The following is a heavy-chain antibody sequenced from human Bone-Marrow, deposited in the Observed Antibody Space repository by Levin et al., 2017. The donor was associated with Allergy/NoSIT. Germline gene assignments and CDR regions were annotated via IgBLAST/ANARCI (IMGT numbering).Heavy chain of an antibody. CDR2: ISGYGTNT. CDR3: AKGWLQSEYFDY. D-gene: IGHD5-24*01. V-gene: IGHV3-23*01. CDR1: GFSFSNYA. Sequence: SCAASGFSFSNYAMTWVRQAPGKGLEWVSTISGYGTNTFYADSMRGRFTISKDNSKNLLYLQINSLRVEDTAVYYCAKGWLQSEYFDYWGQGTLVTVSS. J-gene: IGHJ4*02.